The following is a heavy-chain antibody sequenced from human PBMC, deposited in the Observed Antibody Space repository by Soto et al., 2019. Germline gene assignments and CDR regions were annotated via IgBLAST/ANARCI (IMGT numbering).Heavy chain of an antibody. J-gene: IGHJ6*02. Sequence: GGSLRLSCAASAFTFSSYAMHWVRQAPGKGLEWVAVISYDGINKYYADSVKGRFTISRDNSKNTLYLQMNSLRAEDTAVYYCARDSSNYSSYYYGMDVWGQGTTVTV. D-gene: IGHD4-4*01. CDR2: ISYDGINK. V-gene: IGHV3-30*07. CDR1: AFTFSSYA. CDR3: ARDSSNYSSYYYGMDV.